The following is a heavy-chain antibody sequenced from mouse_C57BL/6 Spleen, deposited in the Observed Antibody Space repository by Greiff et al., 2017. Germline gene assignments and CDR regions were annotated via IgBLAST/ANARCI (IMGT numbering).Heavy chain of an antibody. J-gene: IGHJ1*03. CDR2: IDPETGGT. D-gene: IGHD2-3*01. CDR3: TRERIYDGYYRYFDV. CDR1: GYTFTDYE. Sequence: QVQLQQSGAELVRPGASVTLSCKASGYTFTDYEMHWVKQTPVHGLEWIGAIDPETGGTAYNQKFKGKAILTADKSSSTAYMELRSLTSEDSAVYYGTRERIYDGYYRYFDVWGTGTTVTVSS. V-gene: IGHV1-15*01.